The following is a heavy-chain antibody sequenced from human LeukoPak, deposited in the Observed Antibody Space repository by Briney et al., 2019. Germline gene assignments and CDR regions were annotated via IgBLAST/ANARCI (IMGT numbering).Heavy chain of an antibody. J-gene: IGHJ4*02. CDR2: INHSGST. V-gene: IGHV4-34*01. CDR1: GGSFSGYY. Sequence: SETLSLTCAVYGGSFSGYYWSWIRQPPGKGLEWIGEINHSGSTNYNPSLKSRVTISVDTSKNQFSLKLNSVTAADTAVYYCASNVLLWFGELSPPDYWGQGTLVTVSS. D-gene: IGHD3-10*01. CDR3: ASNVLLWFGELSPPDY.